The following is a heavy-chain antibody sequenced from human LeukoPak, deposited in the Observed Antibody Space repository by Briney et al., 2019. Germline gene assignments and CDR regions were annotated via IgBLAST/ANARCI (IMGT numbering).Heavy chain of an antibody. CDR1: GFTFSSYA. D-gene: IGHD6-19*01. J-gene: IGHJ2*01. CDR3: AKDRGSSGWYDFDWYFDL. CDR2: ISGSGGST. V-gene: IGHV3-23*01. Sequence: GGSLRLSCAASGFTFSSYAMSWVRQAPGKGLEWVSAISGSGGSTYYADSVKGRFTISRDNSKNTLYLQMNSLRAEDTAVYYCAKDRGSSGWYDFDWYFDLWGRGTLVTVSS.